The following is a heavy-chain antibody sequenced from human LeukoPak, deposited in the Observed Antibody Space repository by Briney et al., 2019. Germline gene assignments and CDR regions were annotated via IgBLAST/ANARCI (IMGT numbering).Heavy chain of an antibody. Sequence: PSETLSLTCTVSGGSISSGGYYWSWIRQHPGKGLEWIGYIYYSGSTYYNPSLKSRVTISVDTSKNQFSLKLSSVTAADTAVYYCARCQFNYYDSSGYPTLGFDPWGQGTLVTVSS. CDR1: GGSISSGGYY. CDR3: ARCQFNYYDSSGYPTLGFDP. D-gene: IGHD3-22*01. J-gene: IGHJ5*02. V-gene: IGHV4-31*03. CDR2: IYYSGST.